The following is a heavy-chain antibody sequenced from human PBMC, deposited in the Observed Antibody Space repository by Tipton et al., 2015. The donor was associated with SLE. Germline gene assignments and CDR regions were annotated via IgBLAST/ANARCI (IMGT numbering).Heavy chain of an antibody. CDR3: ARQRGTWYFDF. J-gene: IGHJ4*02. CDR1: GFTFSDYY. D-gene: IGHD6-25*01. Sequence: SLRLSCAASGFTFSDYYMSWIRQAPGKGLEWLSYIDSSGTTIFYADSVKGRFTISRDNAKNSFYLQMDSLRGDDTAVYYCARQRGTWYFDFWGPGTLVSFSS. CDR2: IDSSGTTI. V-gene: IGHV3-11*04.